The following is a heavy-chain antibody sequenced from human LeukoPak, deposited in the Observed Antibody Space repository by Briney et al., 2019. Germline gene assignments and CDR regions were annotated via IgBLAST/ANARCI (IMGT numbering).Heavy chain of an antibody. CDR3: AGDLKDYFDY. CDR2: IYTSGST. Sequence: SETLSLTCTVSGGSISSYYWSWIRQPAGKGLEWIGRIYTSGSTNYNPSLKSRVTISVDKSKNQFSLKLSSVTAADTAVYYCAGDLKDYFDYWGQGTLVTVSS. CDR1: GGSISSYY. J-gene: IGHJ4*02. V-gene: IGHV4-4*07.